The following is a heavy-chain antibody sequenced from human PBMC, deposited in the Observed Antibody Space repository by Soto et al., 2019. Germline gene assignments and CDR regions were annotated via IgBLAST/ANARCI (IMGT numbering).Heavy chain of an antibody. J-gene: IGHJ3*02. V-gene: IGHV3-7*02. CDR2: IKPDGSDK. CDR1: GFSFYNYW. Sequence: EVQLVESGGGLVQPGESLRLSCAASGFSFYNYWMNWVRQAPGKGPEWVANIKPDGSDKNYVDSVKGRFTISRDNAKMWPVLQLNSRRGEDTAVYYCAAWSSNAFDICVQGTMVTVSS. D-gene: IGHD2-8*01. CDR3: AAWSSNAFDI.